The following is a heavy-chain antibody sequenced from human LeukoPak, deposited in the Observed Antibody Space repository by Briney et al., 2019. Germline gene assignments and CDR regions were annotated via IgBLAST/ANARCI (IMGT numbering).Heavy chain of an antibody. CDR2: IYYSGST. J-gene: IGHJ4*02. V-gene: IGHV4-39*07. CDR1: GGSISSSSYS. CDR3: ARESGSYYGY. D-gene: IGHD1-26*01. Sequence: SETLSLTCTVSGGSISSSSYSWGWIRQPPGKGLEWIGSIYYSGSTYYNPSLKSRVTISVDTSKNQFSLKLSSVTAADTAVYYCARESGSYYGYWGQGTLVTVSS.